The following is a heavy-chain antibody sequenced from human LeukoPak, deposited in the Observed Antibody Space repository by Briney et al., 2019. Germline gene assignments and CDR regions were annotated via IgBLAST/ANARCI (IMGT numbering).Heavy chain of an antibody. CDR3: ARGDREAAGKADY. J-gene: IGHJ4*02. D-gene: IGHD6-13*01. V-gene: IGHV3-21*01. Sequence: GGSLRLSCAASGFTFSSYSMYWVRQAPGKGLEWVSSISSSSSYIYYADSVKGRFTISRDNAKNSLYLQMNSLRAEDTAVYYRARGDREAAGKADYWGQGTLVTVSS. CDR2: ISSSSSYI. CDR1: GFTFSSYS.